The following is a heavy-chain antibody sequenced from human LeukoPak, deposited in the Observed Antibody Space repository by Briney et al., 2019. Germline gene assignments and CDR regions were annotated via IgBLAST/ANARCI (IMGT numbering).Heavy chain of an antibody. CDR3: AKDPKTTVTTGGLFDY. CDR2: ISGSSGST. Sequence: GGSVRLSCAASGFTFSSYAMSWVRQAPGKGLEWVSGISGSSGSTYYADSVKGRFTISRDNSKNTLYLQMNSLRAEDTAVYYCAKDPKTTVTTGGLFDYWGQGTLATVSS. CDR1: GFTFSSYA. J-gene: IGHJ4*02. D-gene: IGHD4-17*01. V-gene: IGHV3-23*01.